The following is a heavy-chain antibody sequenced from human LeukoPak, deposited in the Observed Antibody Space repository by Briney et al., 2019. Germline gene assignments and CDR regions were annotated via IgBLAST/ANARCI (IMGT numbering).Heavy chain of an antibody. D-gene: IGHD1-26*01. V-gene: IGHV3-7*01. CDR2: IKEDGSEK. CDR3: AGQWELLRSGGYFFDY. CDR1: GFIFSSYW. J-gene: IGHJ4*02. Sequence: GGSLRLSCAASGFIFSSYWMSWVRQAPGKGLEWVANIKEDGSEKNYADAVKGRFTISRDNAKNSLYLQMNSLRGEDTAVYYCAGQWELLRSGGYFFDYWGQGILVAVSS.